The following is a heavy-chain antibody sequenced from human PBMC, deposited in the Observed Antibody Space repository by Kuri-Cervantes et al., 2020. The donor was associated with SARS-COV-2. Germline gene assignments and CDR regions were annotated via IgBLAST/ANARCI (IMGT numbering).Heavy chain of an antibody. V-gene: IGHV4-39*07. J-gene: IGHJ4*02. CDR2: IYYSGST. D-gene: IGHD2-2*01. CDR3: ARGVFVEYCSSTSCPYFDY. Sequence: SETRSLTCPVPGCPISTSRYSWGWIRQPPGKGREWIGSIYYSGSTYYNPSLKGRVTISVDTSKNQFSLKLSSVTAADTAVYYCARGVFVEYCSSTSCPYFDYWGQGTLVTVSS. CDR1: GCPISTSRYS.